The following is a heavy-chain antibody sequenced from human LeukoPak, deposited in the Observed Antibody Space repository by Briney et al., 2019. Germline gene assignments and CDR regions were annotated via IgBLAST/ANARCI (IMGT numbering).Heavy chain of an antibody. CDR1: GYIFDRYA. J-gene: IGHJ4*02. CDR2: INANSGNP. D-gene: IGHD3-10*01. V-gene: IGHV7-4-1*01. CDR3: VRELETMVRGVVVDY. Sequence: ASVKVSCKASGYIFDRYAMNWVRQAPGQGLEWMGWINANSGNPTYAQGFTGRFVFSLDTSVSTAYLQIFNLKAEDTAVYYCVRELETMVRGVVVDYWGQGTLVYVSS.